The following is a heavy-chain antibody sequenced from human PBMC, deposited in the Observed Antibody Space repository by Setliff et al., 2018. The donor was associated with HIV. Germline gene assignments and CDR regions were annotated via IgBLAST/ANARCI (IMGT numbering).Heavy chain of an antibody. J-gene: IGHJ6*03. CDR3: ARATQLRSGVVDPAAKYFYYYMDV. CDR1: GFSFASSW. Sequence: GGSLRLSCVASGFSFASSWMSWVRQAPGKGLEWVANIRQDGNVFYYVDSVRGRFTISRDNAKNSLYLQINSLRAEDTAVYYCARATQLRSGVVDPAAKYFYYYMDVWGKGTTVTVSS. V-gene: IGHV3-7*01. D-gene: IGHD2-2*01. CDR2: IRQDGNVF.